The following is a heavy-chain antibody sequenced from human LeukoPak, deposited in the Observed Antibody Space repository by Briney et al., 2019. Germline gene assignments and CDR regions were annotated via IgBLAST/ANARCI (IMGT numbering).Heavy chain of an antibody. V-gene: IGHV1-8*01. J-gene: IGHJ5*02. CDR3: ARGPQQQANWFDP. CDR2: MNPNSGNT. CDR1: GYTFTSYV. D-gene: IGHD6-13*01. Sequence: ASVKVSCKASGYTFTSYVINWVRQATGQGLEWMGWMNPNSGNTGYAQKFQGRVTMTRNTSISTAYMELSSLRSEDTAVYYCARGPQQQANWFDPWGQGTLVTVSS.